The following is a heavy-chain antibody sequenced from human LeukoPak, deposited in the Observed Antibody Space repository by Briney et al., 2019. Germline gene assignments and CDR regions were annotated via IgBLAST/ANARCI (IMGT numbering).Heavy chain of an antibody. D-gene: IGHD3-22*01. J-gene: IGHJ4*02. Sequence: GGSLRLSCAASGFTFSIYGMHWVRQAPGKGLEWVALIWYDGSNKYYADSVKGRFTISRDNSKNTVYLQMNSLRAEDTAVYYCARAYYLDSSVTPDYWGQGTLVTVPS. CDR2: IWYDGSNK. CDR1: GFTFSIYG. V-gene: IGHV3-33*01. CDR3: ARAYYLDSSVTPDY.